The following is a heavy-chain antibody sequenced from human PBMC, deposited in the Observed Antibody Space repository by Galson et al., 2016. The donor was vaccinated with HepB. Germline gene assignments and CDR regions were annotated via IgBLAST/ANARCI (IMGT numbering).Heavy chain of an antibody. J-gene: IGHJ4*02. Sequence: SETLSLTCSVSGDSINTARYFWGWIRQSPTRGLEWIGTIANSGSTYYNPSLRSRVSISVDTSRNQFSLKLNSVIAADTALYYCVRDEYNISWYKYWGQGTLVTVSS. CDR1: GDSINTARYF. D-gene: IGHD6-13*01. CDR3: VRDEYNISWYKY. CDR2: IANSGST. V-gene: IGHV4-39*02.